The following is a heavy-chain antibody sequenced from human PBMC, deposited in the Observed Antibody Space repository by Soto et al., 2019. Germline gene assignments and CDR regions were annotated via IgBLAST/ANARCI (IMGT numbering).Heavy chain of an antibody. CDR2: IYYSGST. D-gene: IGHD3-3*01. CDR1: GGSISSYY. J-gene: IGHJ6*02. CDR3: ARVNPYYDFWRGHFSQHADSYYYGMDL. V-gene: IGHV4-59*01. Sequence: SETLSLTCTVSGGSISSYYWSWIRQPPGKGLEWIGYIYYSGSTNYNPSLRSRVTISVDTSKNQFSLKLSSVTAADTAVYYCARVNPYYDFWRGHFSQHADSYYYGMDLWGQGTTVTVSS.